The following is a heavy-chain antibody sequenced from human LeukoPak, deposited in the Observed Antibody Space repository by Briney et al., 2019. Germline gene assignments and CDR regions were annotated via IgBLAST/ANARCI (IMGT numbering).Heavy chain of an antibody. J-gene: IGHJ4*02. Sequence: PSETLSLTCAVCGGSFSGYSWSWIRQPPGKGLEWIGYIYHSGSTYYNPSLKSRVTISVDRSKNQFSLKLSSVTAADTAVYYCARSPTVTPDYFDYWGQGTLVTVSS. D-gene: IGHD4-17*01. CDR1: GGSFSGYS. CDR3: ARSPTVTPDYFDY. CDR2: IYHSGST. V-gene: IGHV4-30-2*01.